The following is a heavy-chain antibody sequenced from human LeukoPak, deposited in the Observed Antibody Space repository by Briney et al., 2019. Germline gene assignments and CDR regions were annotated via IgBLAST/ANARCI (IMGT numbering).Heavy chain of an antibody. CDR3: ARDRYERTRLSYYYYGMDV. V-gene: IGHV3-21*01. J-gene: IGHJ6*02. Sequence: GGSLRLSCAASGFTFSSYSMNWVRQAPGKGLEWVSSISSSSSYIYYADSVKGRFTISRDNAKNSLYLQMNSLRAEDTAVYYCARDRYERTRLSYYYYGMDVWGQGTTVTVSS. CDR1: GFTFSSYS. CDR2: ISSSSSYI. D-gene: IGHD3-3*01.